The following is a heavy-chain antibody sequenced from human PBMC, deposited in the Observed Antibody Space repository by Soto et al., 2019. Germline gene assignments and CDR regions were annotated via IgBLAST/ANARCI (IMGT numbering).Heavy chain of an antibody. CDR3: AKDSTVTTSIYFYYYGFDV. V-gene: IGHV3-23*01. Sequence: VQLLESGGGLVQPGGSLRLACTASGFTFNHYAMTWVRQAPGRGLEWVASVSGRGGSKKYADSVKGRFIISRDNSNSTLYLQMDSLGGEDTAVYYCAKDSTVTTSIYFYYYGFDVWGQGTTVTVSS. D-gene: IGHD4-17*01. CDR2: VSGRGGSK. J-gene: IGHJ6*01. CDR1: GFTFNHYA.